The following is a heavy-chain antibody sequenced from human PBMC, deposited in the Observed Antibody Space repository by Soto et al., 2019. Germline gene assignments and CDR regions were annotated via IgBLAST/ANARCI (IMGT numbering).Heavy chain of an antibody. V-gene: IGHV5-51*01. D-gene: IGHD2-15*01. J-gene: IGHJ5*02. CDR2: IYPGDSDT. CDR3: ARRSYSYQFDP. Sequence: GESLKISCRGSGYSLTSYWIGWVRQMPGKGLEWMGIIYPGDSDTRYSPSFQGQVTISADKSISTAYLQWSSLKASDTAMYYCARRSYSYQFDPWGQGTLVTVSS. CDR1: GYSLTSYW.